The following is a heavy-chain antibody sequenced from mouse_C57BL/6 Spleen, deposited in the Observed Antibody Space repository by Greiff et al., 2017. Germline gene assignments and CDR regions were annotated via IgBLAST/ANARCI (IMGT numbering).Heavy chain of an antibody. J-gene: IGHJ2*01. CDR3: ARIYYDYDAYYFDY. CDR1: GFTFSDYG. Sequence: DVKLVESGGGLVKPGGSLKLSCAASGFTFSDYGMHWVRQAPEKGLEWVAYISSGSSTIYYADTVKGRFTISRDNAKNTLFLQMTSLRSEDTAMYYCARIYYDYDAYYFDYWGQGTTLTVSS. D-gene: IGHD2-4*01. CDR2: ISSGSSTI. V-gene: IGHV5-17*01.